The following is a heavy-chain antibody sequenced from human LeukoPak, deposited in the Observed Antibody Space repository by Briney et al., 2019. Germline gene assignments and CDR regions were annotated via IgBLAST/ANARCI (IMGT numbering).Heavy chain of an antibody. CDR3: ASAGSGSYYNKNFDY. Sequence: GGSLRLSCAASGFTFSDYYMSWIRQAPGKGLEWVSYISSSGSTIYYADSVKGRFTISRDNAKNSLYLQMNSLRAEDTAVYYCASAGSGSYYNKNFDYWGQGTLVTVSS. D-gene: IGHD3-10*01. CDR2: ISSSGSTI. V-gene: IGHV3-11*01. J-gene: IGHJ4*02. CDR1: GFTFSDYY.